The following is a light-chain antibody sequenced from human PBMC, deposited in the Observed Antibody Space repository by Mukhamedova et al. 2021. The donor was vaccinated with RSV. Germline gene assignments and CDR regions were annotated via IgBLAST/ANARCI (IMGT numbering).Light chain of an antibody. CDR2: WAS. CDR3: RQYYSVPYS. CDR1: QSVYYRSSSKDY. J-gene: IGKJ2*03. Sequence: ISCRSSQSVYYRSSSKDYLAWYQHKPGQPPRLLVYWASTREPGVPDRFTGGGSGTVFTLTIAGVQPEDVAVYYCRQYYSVPYSF. V-gene: IGKV4-1*01.